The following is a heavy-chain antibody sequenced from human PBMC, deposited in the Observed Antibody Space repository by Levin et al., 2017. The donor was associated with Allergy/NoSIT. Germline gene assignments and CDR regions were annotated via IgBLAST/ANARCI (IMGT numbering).Heavy chain of an antibody. CDR2: SRNNANNYTT. CDR1: GFTFSDHF. J-gene: IGHJ4*02. V-gene: IGHV3-72*01. D-gene: IGHD4-17*01. CDR3: VRLGYGDDSAFDS. Sequence: GESLKISCAASGFTFSDHFMDWVRQAPGKGLEWVGRSRNNANNYTTEYAASVKGRFTISRDGSRNSLYLQMHGLKTEDTAVYYCVRLGYGDDSAFDSWGQGTLVTVSS.